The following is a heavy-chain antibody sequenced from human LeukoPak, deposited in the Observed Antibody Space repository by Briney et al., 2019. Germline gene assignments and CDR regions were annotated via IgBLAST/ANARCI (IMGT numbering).Heavy chain of an antibody. Sequence: TGGSLRLYCAASGFTFSSYSVNWVRQAPGKGLEWVSSISSSSSYIYYADSVKGRFTISRDNAKNSLYLQMNSLRAEDTAVYYCAKPMVRGAPDYWGPGTLVTVSS. CDR3: AKPMVRGAPDY. D-gene: IGHD3-10*01. CDR1: GFTFSSYS. CDR2: ISSSSSYI. J-gene: IGHJ4*02. V-gene: IGHV3-21*01.